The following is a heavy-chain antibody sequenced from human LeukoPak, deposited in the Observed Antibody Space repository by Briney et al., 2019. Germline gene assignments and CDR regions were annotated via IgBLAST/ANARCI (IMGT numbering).Heavy chain of an antibody. J-gene: IGHJ6*02. CDR3: AREGVLLWFGEFYGMGV. CDR1: GFTFSSYS. Sequence: GGSLRLSCAASGFTFSSYSMNWVRQAPGKGLEWVSYISSSSSTIYYADSVKGRFTISRDNAKNSLYLQMNSLRAEDTAVYYCAREGVLLWFGEFYGMGVWGQGTTVTVSS. V-gene: IGHV3-48*04. D-gene: IGHD3-10*01. CDR2: ISSSSSTI.